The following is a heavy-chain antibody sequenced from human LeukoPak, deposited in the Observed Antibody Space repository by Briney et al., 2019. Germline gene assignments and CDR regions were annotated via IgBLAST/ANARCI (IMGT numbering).Heavy chain of an antibody. D-gene: IGHD6-19*01. CDR2: VYYSGST. V-gene: IGHV4-59*12. Sequence: SETLSLTCAVSGGSISTYYWSWIRQPPGKGLEWIGYVYYSGSTNYNPSLKSRVTISVDTSKNQFSLELSSVTAADTAVYYCARWNSSGWYFSGMDVWGQGTTVTVSS. CDR1: GGSISTYY. CDR3: ARWNSSGWYFSGMDV. J-gene: IGHJ6*02.